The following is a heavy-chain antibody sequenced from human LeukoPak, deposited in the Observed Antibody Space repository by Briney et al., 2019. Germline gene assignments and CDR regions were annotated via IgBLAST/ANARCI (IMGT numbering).Heavy chain of an antibody. V-gene: IGHV4-59*01. CDR1: GDSISSYF. J-gene: IGHJ4*02. CDR3: AATIKRDYGDTNLDY. CDR2: MHNGVHT. D-gene: IGHD4/OR15-4a*01. Sequence: SETLSLTCTVPGDSISSYFWSWIRQPPGKGPEWIGYMHNGVHTNYNPSLKSRVTISGDTSKNQSSLKLTSVTAADTAIYYCAATIKRDYGDTNLDYWGQGALVTVSS.